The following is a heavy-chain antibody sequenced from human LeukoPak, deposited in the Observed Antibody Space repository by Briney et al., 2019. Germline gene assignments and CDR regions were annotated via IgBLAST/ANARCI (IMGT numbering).Heavy chain of an antibody. J-gene: IGHJ5*02. CDR1: GGSISSGDYY. CDR2: IYYSGST. CDR3: ARDRGHTVTTQESNWFDP. D-gene: IGHD4-17*01. V-gene: IGHV4-30-4*01. Sequence: PSQTLSPTCTVSGGSISSGDYYWSWIRQPPGKGLEWIGYIYYSGSTYYNPSLKSRVTISVDTSKNQFSLKLSSVTAADTAVYYCARDRGHTVTTQESNWFDPWGQGTLVTVSS.